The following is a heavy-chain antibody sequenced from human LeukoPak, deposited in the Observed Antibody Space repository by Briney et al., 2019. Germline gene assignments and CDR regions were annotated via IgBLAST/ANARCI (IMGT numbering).Heavy chain of an antibody. CDR1: GYSISSGTY. J-gene: IGHJ5*02. Sequence: SETLSLTCTVSGYSISSGTYWGWIRQPPGKGQEWIGITYNSAGTYYTPSLRSRVTISVDTSKNQFSLKLSSVTAADTAVYYCARDAGGLLRYFDWLSPRYNWFDPWGQGTLVTVSS. V-gene: IGHV4-38-2*02. CDR2: TYNSAGT. D-gene: IGHD3-9*01. CDR3: ARDAGGLLRYFDWLSPRYNWFDP.